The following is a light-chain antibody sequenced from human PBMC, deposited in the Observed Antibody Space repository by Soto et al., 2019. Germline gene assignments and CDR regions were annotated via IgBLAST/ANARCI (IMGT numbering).Light chain of an antibody. J-gene: IGLJ2*01. CDR3: SSYTSSSTLV. CDR2: EVN. CDR1: SSDVGAYNY. Sequence: QSALTQPASVSGSPGQSITISCTGTSSDVGAYNYVSWYQQHPGKAPKLMIFEVNNRPSGVSNRFSGSKSGNTAFLAISGLQAEDEADYYCSSYTSSSTLVFGGGTQLTVL. V-gene: IGLV2-14*01.